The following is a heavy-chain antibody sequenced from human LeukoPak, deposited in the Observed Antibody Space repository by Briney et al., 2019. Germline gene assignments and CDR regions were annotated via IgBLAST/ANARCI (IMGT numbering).Heavy chain of an antibody. D-gene: IGHD4-11*01. J-gene: IGHJ5*02. V-gene: IGHV1-2*02. CDR1: GYTFTGYY. CDR3: ARSPRSKNNWFDP. Sequence: ASVKVSCKASGYTFTGYYMHWVRQAPGQGLEWMGWINPNSGGTNYAQKFQGRVTMTRDTSISTAYMELNSLRSDDTAVYYCARSPRSKNNWFDPWGQGTLVTVSS. CDR2: INPNSGGT.